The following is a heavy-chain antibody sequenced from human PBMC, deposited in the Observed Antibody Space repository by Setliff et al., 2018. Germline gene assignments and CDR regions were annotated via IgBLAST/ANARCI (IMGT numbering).Heavy chain of an antibody. D-gene: IGHD1-1*01. V-gene: IGHV4-34*09. CDR3: ARDSLTTLRRRSFDI. CDR1: GGSFSGYY. CDR2: INHSGST. J-gene: IGHJ3*02. Sequence: TSETLSLTCAVYGGSFSGYYWSWMRQPPGKGLEWIGEINHSGSTNYNPSLKSRVTISVDTSKNQFSLKLSSVTAADTAVYHCARDSLTTLRRRSFDIWGQGTMVNVSS.